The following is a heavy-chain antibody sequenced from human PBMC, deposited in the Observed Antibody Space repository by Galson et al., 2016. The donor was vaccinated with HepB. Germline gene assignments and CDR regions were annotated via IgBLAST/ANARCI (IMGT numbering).Heavy chain of an antibody. V-gene: IGHV3-7*03. D-gene: IGHD4-17*01. CDR3: ARDMTKVTTSGPDDLIYHYYGMDV. Sequence: SLRLSCAASGFSISSYWMSWVRQAPGKGLEWVATMNQDGSVKFYVDSVKGRFTISRDNDKNSLHVQMNSLRAEDTAVYYCARDMTKVTTSGPDDLIYHYYGMDVWGQGTTVTVSS. CDR1: GFSISSYW. CDR2: MNQDGSVK. J-gene: IGHJ6*02.